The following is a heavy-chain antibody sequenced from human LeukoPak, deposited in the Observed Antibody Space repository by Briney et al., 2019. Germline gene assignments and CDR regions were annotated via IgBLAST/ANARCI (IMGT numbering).Heavy chain of an antibody. D-gene: IGHD3-22*01. J-gene: IGHJ4*02. CDR1: GYTFTSYD. CDR3: ARGEDYYDSSGHHQDY. V-gene: IGHV1-8*01. CDR2: MNPNSGNT. Sequence: VASVNVSCKASGYTFTSYDINWVRQATGQGLEWMGWMNPNSGNTGYAQKFQGRVTMTRNTSISTAYMELSSLRSEDTAVYYCARGEDYYDSSGHHQDYWGQGTLVTVSS.